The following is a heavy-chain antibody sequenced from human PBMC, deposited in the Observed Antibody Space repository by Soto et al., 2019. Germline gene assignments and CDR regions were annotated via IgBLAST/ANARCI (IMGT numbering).Heavy chain of an antibody. CDR1: GFSLSNARMG. D-gene: IGHD6-19*01. Sequence: SGPTLVNPTETLTLTCTVSGFSLSNARMGVSRIRQPPGKALEWLAHIFSNDEKSYSTSLKSRLTISKDTSKSQVVLTMTNMDPVDTATYYCARIRYSGGVPFDYWGQGTLVTVSS. CDR2: IFSNDEK. J-gene: IGHJ4*02. V-gene: IGHV2-26*01. CDR3: ARIRYSGGVPFDY.